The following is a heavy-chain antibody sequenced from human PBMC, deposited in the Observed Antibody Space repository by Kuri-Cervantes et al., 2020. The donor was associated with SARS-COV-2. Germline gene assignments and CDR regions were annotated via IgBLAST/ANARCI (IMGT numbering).Heavy chain of an antibody. CDR3: ARFYDSREYYFDY. Sequence: GGSLRLSCAASTFTFSSCTMSRVRQAPGKGLEWVSYISSSTSTKYYADSVKGRSTISRDNAKNSLYLQMNSLRAEDTAVYYCARFYDSREYYFDYWGQGTLVTVSS. V-gene: IGHV3-48*04. CDR1: TFTFSSCT. D-gene: IGHD3-22*01. J-gene: IGHJ4*02. CDR2: ISSSTSTK.